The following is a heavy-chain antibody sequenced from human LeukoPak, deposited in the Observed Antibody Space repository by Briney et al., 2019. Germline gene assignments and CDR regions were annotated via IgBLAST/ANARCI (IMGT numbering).Heavy chain of an antibody. J-gene: IGHJ4*02. CDR2: ISYDGSNK. V-gene: IGHV3-30*18. CDR1: GFTFSSYG. CDR3: AKPSVGATGVLDY. D-gene: IGHD1-26*01. Sequence: GGSLRLSCAASGFTFSSYGMHWFGQAQGKGLEWVAVISYDGSNKYYADSVKGRFTISRDNSKNTLYLQMNSLRAEDTAVYYCAKPSVGATGVLDYWGQGTLVTVSS.